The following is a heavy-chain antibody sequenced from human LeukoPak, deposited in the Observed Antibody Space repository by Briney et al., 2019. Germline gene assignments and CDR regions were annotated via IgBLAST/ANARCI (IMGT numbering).Heavy chain of an antibody. J-gene: IGHJ4*02. Sequence: SETLSLTCTVSGGSISSNNYFWGWIRQPPGKGLEWIGSIYDSGSTYYNPSLKSRATISVDTSKNQFSLKLNSVTAADTAMYYCQSRFLEWLLDYWGQGTLVTVSS. V-gene: IGHV4-39*01. D-gene: IGHD3-3*01. CDR1: GGSISSNNYF. CDR3: QSRFLEWLLDY. CDR2: IYDSGST.